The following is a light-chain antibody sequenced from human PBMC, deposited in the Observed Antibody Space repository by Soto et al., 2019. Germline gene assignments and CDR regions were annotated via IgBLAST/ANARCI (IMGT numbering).Light chain of an antibody. CDR1: QSVSSC. Sequence: EIVLTQSPATLSLSPGERATLSCRASQSVSSCLAWYQQKPGQAPRLLIYDASNRATGIPARFSGSGSGTDFTLTISSLEPEDFAVYYCQQRSNRPTTFGQGTKV. V-gene: IGKV3-11*01. J-gene: IGKJ1*01. CDR2: DAS. CDR3: QQRSNRPTT.